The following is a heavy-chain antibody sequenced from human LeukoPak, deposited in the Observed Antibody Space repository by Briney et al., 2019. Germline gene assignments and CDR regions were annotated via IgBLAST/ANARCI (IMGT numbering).Heavy chain of an antibody. CDR1: GGSISSYY. J-gene: IGHJ3*02. Sequence: SETLSLTCTVSGGSISSYYWSWIRQPPGKGLEWIGYSYYSGSTNYNPSLKSRVTISVDTSKNQFSLKLSSVTAADTAVYYCARVGPYDILTGYYGGDYAFAIWGQRTMVTVSS. CDR2: SYYSGST. V-gene: IGHV4-59*01. CDR3: ARVGPYDILTGYYGGDYAFAI. D-gene: IGHD3-9*01.